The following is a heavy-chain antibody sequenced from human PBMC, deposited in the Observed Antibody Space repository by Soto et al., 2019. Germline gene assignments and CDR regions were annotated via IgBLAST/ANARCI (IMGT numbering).Heavy chain of an antibody. CDR2: ISSFSNYM. CDR1: GFTFNSYS. V-gene: IGHV3-21*01. D-gene: IGHD6-19*01. J-gene: IGHJ6*02. CDR3: ARAGGYSSFFTNKTAYDMDV. Sequence: GGSLRLSCAVSGFTFNSYSMNWVRQAPGKGLEWVSSISSFSNYMYYTDSVKGRFTISRDNARNSLYLQMNSLRAEDTAVYYCARAGGYSSFFTNKTAYDMDVWGQGTTVTVSS.